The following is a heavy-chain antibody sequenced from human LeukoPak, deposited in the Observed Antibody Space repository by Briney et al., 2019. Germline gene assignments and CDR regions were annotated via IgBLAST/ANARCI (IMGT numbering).Heavy chain of an antibody. CDR1: GYSISSGYY. J-gene: IGHJ3*02. CDR3: ASPYSSGWYGAFDI. V-gene: IGHV4-38-2*01. CDR2: IYHSGST. D-gene: IGHD6-19*01. Sequence: PSETLSLTCAVSGYSISSGYYWGWIRQPPGKGLEWIGSIYHSGSTYYNPSLKGRVTISVDTSKNQFSLKLSSVTAEDTAVYYCASPYSSGWYGAFDIWGQGTMVTVSS.